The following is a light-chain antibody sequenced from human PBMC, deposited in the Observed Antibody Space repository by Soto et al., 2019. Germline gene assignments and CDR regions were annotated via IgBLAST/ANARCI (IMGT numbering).Light chain of an antibody. Sequence: DIQMTQSPSTLSASIGDRVTIICRASQSISSWLAWYQQKPGKAPKLLIYQASRLEAGVPSRFSGSRSGTEFTLTISSLQPDDFATYYCQQCNTYSTFGGGTKVEIK. CDR3: QQCNTYST. V-gene: IGKV1-5*03. J-gene: IGKJ4*01. CDR2: QAS. CDR1: QSISSW.